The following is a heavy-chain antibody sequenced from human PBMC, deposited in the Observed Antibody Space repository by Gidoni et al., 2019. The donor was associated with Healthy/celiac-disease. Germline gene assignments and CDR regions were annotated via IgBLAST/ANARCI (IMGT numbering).Heavy chain of an antibody. CDR3: AKDRGAITIFGVGDDY. CDR1: GFTFSSYA. Sequence: EVQLLESGGGLVQPGGSLRLSCAASGFTFSSYAMSWVRQAPGKGLEWVSAISGSGGSTYYADSVKGRFTISRDNSKNTLYLQMNSLRAEDTAVYYCAKDRGAITIFGVGDDYWGQGTLVTVSS. J-gene: IGHJ4*02. V-gene: IGHV3-23*01. D-gene: IGHD3-3*01. CDR2: ISGSGGST.